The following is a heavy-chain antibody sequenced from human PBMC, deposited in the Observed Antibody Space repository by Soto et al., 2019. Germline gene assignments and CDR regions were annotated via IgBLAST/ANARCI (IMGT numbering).Heavy chain of an antibody. J-gene: IGHJ6*02. V-gene: IGHV1-69*02. D-gene: IGHD2-2*01. CDR1: GGTFSSYT. CDR3: ARGIVVVPAAIHLYYYYGMDV. CDR2: IIPILGIA. Sequence: QVQLVQSGAEVKKPGSSVKVSCKASGGTFSSYTISWVRQAPGQGLEWMGRIIPILGIANYAQKFQGRVTITADKSTSTAYMELSSLRSEDTAVYYCARGIVVVPAAIHLYYYYGMDVWGQGTTVTVSS.